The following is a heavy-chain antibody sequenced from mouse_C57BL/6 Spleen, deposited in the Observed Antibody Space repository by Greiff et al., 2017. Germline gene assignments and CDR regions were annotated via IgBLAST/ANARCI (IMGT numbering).Heavy chain of an antibody. Sequence: QVQLQQPGAELVMPGASVKLSCKASGYTFTSYWMHWVKQRPGQGLEWIGEIDPSDSYTNYNQKFKGKSTLTVDKSSSTAYLQLSSLTSEDSAVYYCARRDGYHGYFDVWGTGTTVTVSS. CDR2: IDPSDSYT. CDR3: ARRDGYHGYFDV. CDR1: GYTFTSYW. D-gene: IGHD2-3*01. J-gene: IGHJ1*03. V-gene: IGHV1-69*01.